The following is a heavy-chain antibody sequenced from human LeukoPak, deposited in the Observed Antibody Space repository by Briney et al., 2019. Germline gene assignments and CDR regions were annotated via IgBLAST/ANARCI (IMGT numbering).Heavy chain of an antibody. Sequence: GSPRLSCAASGFTFSNYWMSWVRQAPEKGLEWVANIKQDGGEKYYVDSLRGRFTISRDNAKNSVYLQMNSLRAEDTAVYFCARDWSDYTTTCMDYWGQGTLVTVSS. D-gene: IGHD3-3*01. V-gene: IGHV3-7*05. CDR3: ARDWSDYTTTCMDY. CDR1: GFTFSNYW. J-gene: IGHJ4*02. CDR2: IKQDGGEK.